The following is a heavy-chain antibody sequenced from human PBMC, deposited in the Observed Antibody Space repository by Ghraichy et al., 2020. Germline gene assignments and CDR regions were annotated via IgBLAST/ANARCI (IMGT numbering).Heavy chain of an antibody. CDR1: GGSRRSGGYY. V-gene: IGHV4-31*02. Sequence: SQTLSLEGKVSGGSRRSGGYYGRWIRQHPGKGLEWIGYIYYSGSTYYNPSLKSRVTISVDTSKNQFSRKLSSVTAADTAVYYCAVGYCSSTSCPNYYYYGMGVWGQGTTVTVSS. CDR2: IYYSGST. CDR3: AVGYCSSTSCPNYYYYGMGV. J-gene: IGHJ6*02. D-gene: IGHD2-2*01.